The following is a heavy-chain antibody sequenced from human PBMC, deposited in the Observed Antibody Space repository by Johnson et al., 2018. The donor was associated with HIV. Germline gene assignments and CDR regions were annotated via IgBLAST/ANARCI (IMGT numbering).Heavy chain of an antibody. J-gene: IGHJ3*02. CDR3: ARDTPFDI. Sequence: VQLVESGGGLVQPGGSLRLSCAASGFTVSSFYMNWVRQAPGKGLDWVSAISGSGGRTYYGDSVKGRFTISRDNSKNTLYLQMNSLRAEDTAVYYCARDTPFDIWGQGTMVTVSS. CDR1: GFTVSSFY. V-gene: IGHV3-23*04. CDR2: ISGSGGRT.